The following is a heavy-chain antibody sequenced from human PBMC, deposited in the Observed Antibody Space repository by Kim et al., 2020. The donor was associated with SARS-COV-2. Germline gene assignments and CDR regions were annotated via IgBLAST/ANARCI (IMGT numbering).Heavy chain of an antibody. V-gene: IGHV4-34*01. J-gene: IGHJ6*01. D-gene: IGHD1-1*01. CDR2: INHSGST. CDR1: GGSFSGYY. Sequence: SETLSLTCAVYGGSFSGYYWCWIRQPPGKGLEWIGEINHSGSTNYNPSLKSRVTISVDTSKNQFSLKLSSITAAETAVYYRASNSGPLELALTGVSDYY. CDR3: ASNSGPLELALTGVSDYY.